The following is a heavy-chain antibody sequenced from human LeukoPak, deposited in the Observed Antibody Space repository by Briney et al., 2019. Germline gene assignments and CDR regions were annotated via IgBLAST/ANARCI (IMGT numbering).Heavy chain of an antibody. V-gene: IGHV4-30-4*01. J-gene: IGHJ5*02. CDR1: GGSISGGDYY. D-gene: IGHD6-6*01. CDR2: IYYSGST. CDR3: ARGPSIAALVNWFDP. Sequence: SETLSLTCTVSGGSISGGDYYWSWIRQPPGKGLEWIGYIYYSGSTYYNPSLKSRVTISVDTSKNQFSLKLSSVTAADTAVYYCARGPSIAALVNWFDPWGQGTLVTVSS.